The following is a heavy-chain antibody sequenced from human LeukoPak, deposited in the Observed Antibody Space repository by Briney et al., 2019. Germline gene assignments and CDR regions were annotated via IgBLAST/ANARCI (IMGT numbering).Heavy chain of an antibody. J-gene: IGHJ4*02. D-gene: IGHD3-22*01. CDR2: ISGSGGST. V-gene: IGHV3-23*01. CDR1: GFTFSGSA. Sequence: PGGSLRLSCAASGFTFSGSAMQWVRQAPGKGLEWVSAISGSGGSTYYADSVKGRFTISRDNSKNTLYLQMNSLRAEDTAVYYCAKSLWSSGYSLVDYWGQGTLATVSS. CDR3: AKSLWSSGYSLVDY.